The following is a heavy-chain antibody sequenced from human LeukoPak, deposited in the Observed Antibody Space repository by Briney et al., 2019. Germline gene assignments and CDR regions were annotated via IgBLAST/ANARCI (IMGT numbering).Heavy chain of an antibody. CDR2: INHSGST. CDR1: AGSFSGYY. D-gene: IGHD6-6*01. V-gene: IGHV4-34*01. CDR3: ARSSRIAGRPVGWFDP. Sequence: SETLSLTCAVYAGSFSGYYWSRIRQPPGKGLEWIGEINHSGSTNYNPSLKSRVTISVDTSKNQFSLKLSSVTAADTAVYYCARSSRIAGRPVGWFDPWGQGTLVTVSS. J-gene: IGHJ5*02.